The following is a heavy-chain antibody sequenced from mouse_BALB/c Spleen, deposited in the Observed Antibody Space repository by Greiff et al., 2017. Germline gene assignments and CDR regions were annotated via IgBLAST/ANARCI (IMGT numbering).Heavy chain of an antibody. CDR1: GYSITSDYA. J-gene: IGHJ2*01. CDR3: ARWDWDGDYFDY. Sequence: DVKLQESGPGLVKPSQSLSLTCTVTGYSITSDYAWNWIRQFPGNKLEWMGYISYSGSTSYNPSLKSRISITRDTSKNQFFLQLNSVTTEDTATYYCARWDWDGDYFDYWGQGTTLTVSS. V-gene: IGHV3-2*02. D-gene: IGHD4-1*01. CDR2: ISYSGST.